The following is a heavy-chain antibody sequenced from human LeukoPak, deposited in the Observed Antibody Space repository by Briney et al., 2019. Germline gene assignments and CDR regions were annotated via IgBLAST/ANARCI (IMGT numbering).Heavy chain of an antibody. V-gene: IGHV1-24*01. J-gene: IGHJ4*02. CDR2: FDPEDGET. D-gene: IGHD2-2*01. Sequence: GASVKVSCKVSGYTLTELSMHWVRQAPGKGLEWMGGFDPEDGETIYAQKFQGRVTMTEDTSTDTAYMELSSLRSEDTAVYYYATGYCSSTSCSFGFDYWGQGTLVTVSS. CDR1: GYTLTELS. CDR3: ATGYCSSTSCSFGFDY.